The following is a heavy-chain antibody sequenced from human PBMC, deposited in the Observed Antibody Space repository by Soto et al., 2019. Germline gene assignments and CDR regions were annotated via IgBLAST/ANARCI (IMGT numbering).Heavy chain of an antibody. D-gene: IGHD3-10*01. J-gene: IGHJ6*02. V-gene: IGHV4-38-2*02. CDR1: DYSISSDYY. CDR3: ARDRSAYYGSGDHGMDV. CDR2: IYHSGST. Sequence: SETLSLTCTVSDYSISSDYYWGWIRQPPGKGLEWIGSIYHSGSTSNNPSLRSRVTTPVDTSKNQFSLKLSSVTAADTATYYCARDRSAYYGSGDHGMDVWGQGIMVTVSS.